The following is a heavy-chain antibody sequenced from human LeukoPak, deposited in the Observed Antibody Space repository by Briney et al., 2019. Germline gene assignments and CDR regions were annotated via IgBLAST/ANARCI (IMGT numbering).Heavy chain of an antibody. CDR2: INHSGST. V-gene: IGHV4-34*01. J-gene: IGHJ4*02. CDR1: GGSFSGYY. CDR3: ARGSGSSNPIDY. D-gene: IGHD2-15*01. Sequence: SETPSLTCAVYGGSFSGYYWSWIRQPPGKGLEWIGEINHSGSTNYNPSLKGRVTISVDTSKNQFSLKLSSVTAADTAVYYCARGSGSSNPIDYWGQGTLVTVSS.